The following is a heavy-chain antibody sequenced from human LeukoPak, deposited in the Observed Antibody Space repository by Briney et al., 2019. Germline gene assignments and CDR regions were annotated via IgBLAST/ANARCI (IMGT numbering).Heavy chain of an antibody. D-gene: IGHD6-13*01. CDR3: GLIAAAVPFQR. CDR2: VNSDGSGT. Sequence: GGSLTLSCAASGFTVSSYWMHWVRQAPGKGLVWVSRVNSDGSGTTYADPVQGRITISRDNAKNTLYLQMNSLRADDTAVYYCGLIAAAVPFQRWGQGTLVTVSS. CDR1: GFTVSSYW. V-gene: IGHV3-74*01. J-gene: IGHJ1*01.